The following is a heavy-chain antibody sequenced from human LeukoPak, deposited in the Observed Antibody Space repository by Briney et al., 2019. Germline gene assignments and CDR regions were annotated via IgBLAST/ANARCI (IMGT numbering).Heavy chain of an antibody. J-gene: IGHJ4*02. CDR1: GFTFSSYA. CDR3: ARDFNWAFDY. Sequence: GGSLRLSCAASGFTFSSYAMSWVRQAPGKGLEWVSAISGSGGSTYYADSVKGRFTISRDNSKNTVDLQMNSLRADDTAVYYYARDFNWAFDYWGQGTLVTVSS. V-gene: IGHV3-23*01. CDR2: ISGSGGST. D-gene: IGHD3-16*01.